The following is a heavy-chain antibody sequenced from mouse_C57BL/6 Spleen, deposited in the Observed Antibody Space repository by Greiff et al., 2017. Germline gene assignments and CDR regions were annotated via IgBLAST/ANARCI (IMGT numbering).Heavy chain of an antibody. CDR1: GYTFTSYT. Sequence: VQLVESGAELARPGASVKMSCKASGYTFTSYTMHWVKQRPGQGLEWIGYINPSSGYTKYNQKFKDKATLTADKSSSTAYMQLSSLTSEDSAVYYCARSGDYYGSSYVYWGQGTTLTVSS. D-gene: IGHD1-1*01. J-gene: IGHJ2*01. CDR2: INPSSGYT. CDR3: ARSGDYYGSSYVY. V-gene: IGHV1-4*01.